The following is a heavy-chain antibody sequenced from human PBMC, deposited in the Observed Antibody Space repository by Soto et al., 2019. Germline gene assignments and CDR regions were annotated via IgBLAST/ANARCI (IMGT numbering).Heavy chain of an antibody. CDR3: ARHWIEATKDFWFDP. D-gene: IGHD5-12*01. CDR2: IYYSGST. V-gene: IGHV4-59*08. Sequence: QVQLQESGPGLVKPSETLSLTCTVSGGSISSYYWSWIRQPPGKGLEWIGYIYYSGSTNYNPSLKSRVTLSLDTSKQQFSLKLSSVTATDTAVYYCARHWIEATKDFWFDPWGQGTLVTFSS. J-gene: IGHJ5*02. CDR1: GGSISSYY.